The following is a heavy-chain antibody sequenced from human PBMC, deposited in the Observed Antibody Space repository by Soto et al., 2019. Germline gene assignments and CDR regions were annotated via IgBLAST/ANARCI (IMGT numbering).Heavy chain of an antibody. V-gene: IGHV1-8*01. CDR3: VKVADLKSDYYHAMDV. J-gene: IGHJ6*02. CDR1: GYSFTGHD. CDR2: MNPKSGGT. D-gene: IGHD6-25*01. Sequence: QVQLVQSGAEVRKPGASVRVSCKDSGYSFTGHDVNWVRQASGPGIEWMGGMNPKSGGTGYAQKFQGRVTTTRDTSIDTAYMVLSGLTSQATGVYYCVKVADLKSDYYHAMDVWGQGTTVSGSS.